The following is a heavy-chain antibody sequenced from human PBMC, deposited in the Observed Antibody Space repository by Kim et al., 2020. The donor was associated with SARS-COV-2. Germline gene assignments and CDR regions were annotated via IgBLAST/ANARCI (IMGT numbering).Heavy chain of an antibody. V-gene: IGHV3-53*01. Sequence: GGSLRLSCAASAFTVSSNYMSWVRQAPGKGLEWVSVIYSGGSTYYADSVKGRFTISRDNSKNTLYLQMNSLRAEDTAVYYCARDGIAAADPYYYYYGMDVWGQGTTVTVSS. D-gene: IGHD6-13*01. CDR2: IYSGGST. CDR3: ARDGIAAADPYYYYYGMDV. CDR1: AFTVSSNY. J-gene: IGHJ6*02.